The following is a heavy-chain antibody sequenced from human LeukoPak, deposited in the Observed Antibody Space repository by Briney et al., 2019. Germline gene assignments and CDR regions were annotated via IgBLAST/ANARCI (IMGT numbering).Heavy chain of an antibody. J-gene: IGHJ3*02. Sequence: GGSLRLSCEASGFTFSIYAMSWVRQAPGKGLEWLSIMSGAGGRIEYADSVKGRFTISRDNSRNTVYLHMNSLRAEDTAVYYCARDGRYYYDSKNSERGAFDIWGQGTMVTVSS. CDR1: GFTFSIYA. CDR2: MSGAGGRI. V-gene: IGHV3-23*01. D-gene: IGHD3-22*01. CDR3: ARDGRYYYDSKNSERGAFDI.